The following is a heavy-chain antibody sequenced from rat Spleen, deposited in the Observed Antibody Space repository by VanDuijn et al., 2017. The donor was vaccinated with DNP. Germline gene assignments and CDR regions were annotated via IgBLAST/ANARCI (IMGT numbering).Heavy chain of an antibody. CDR1: GYTFTTYY. Sequence: QVQLRQSGAEPAKPGSSVKISCKASGYTFTTYYISWIKQTTGQGLDYIGYINTGSGGTNYNEKFRGKATLTVDTSSSTAFMQLSSLTSDDSAVYYCARRRLPYWYFDFWGPGTMVTVSS. D-gene: IGHD1-4*01. CDR2: INTGSGGT. J-gene: IGHJ1*01. CDR3: ARRRLPYWYFDF. V-gene: IGHV1-43*01.